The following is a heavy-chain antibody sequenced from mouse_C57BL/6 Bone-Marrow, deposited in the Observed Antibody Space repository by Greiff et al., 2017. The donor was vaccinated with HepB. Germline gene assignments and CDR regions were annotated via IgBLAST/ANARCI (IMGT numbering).Heavy chain of an antibody. CDR2: ISNLAYSI. Sequence: EVKLMESGGGLVQPGGSLKLSCAASGFTFSDYGMAWVRQAPRKGPEWVAFISNLAYSIYYADTVTGRFTISRENAKNTLYLEMSSLRSEDTAMYYCARRGLWGFAYWGQGTLVTVSA. CDR3: ARRGLWGFAY. V-gene: IGHV5-15*04. D-gene: IGHD1-1*02. J-gene: IGHJ3*01. CDR1: GFTFSDYG.